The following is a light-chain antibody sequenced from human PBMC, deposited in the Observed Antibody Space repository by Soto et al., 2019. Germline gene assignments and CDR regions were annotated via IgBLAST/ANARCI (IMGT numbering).Light chain of an antibody. J-gene: IGLJ1*01. CDR1: TSDVGTYDF. CDR3: SSHTTRNTRV. Sequence: QSALTQPASVSGSPGQSITISCTGTTSDVGTYDFVSWYQQHPDKPPKLMIYEVMGRPSGVSNRCSGSKSFNTATLTISGRQAEDEADYYCSSHTTRNTRVFGTGTKLTVL. CDR2: EVM. V-gene: IGLV2-14*03.